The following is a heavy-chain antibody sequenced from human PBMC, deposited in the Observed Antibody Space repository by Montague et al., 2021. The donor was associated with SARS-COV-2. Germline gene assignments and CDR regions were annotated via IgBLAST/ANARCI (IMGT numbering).Heavy chain of an antibody. CDR2: TYYRSKWYN. Sequence: CAISGDSVSRNSAAWNWIRQSPSRGLEWLGRTYYRSKWYNDYAESVKSRITIDPDTSKHQFSLHLNSVTPEDTAVYYCARIPVGGKYYFDFWGQGTLVTVSS. D-gene: IGHD2-2*01. CDR1: GDSVSRNSAA. J-gene: IGHJ4*02. CDR3: ARIPVGGKYYFDF. V-gene: IGHV6-1*01.